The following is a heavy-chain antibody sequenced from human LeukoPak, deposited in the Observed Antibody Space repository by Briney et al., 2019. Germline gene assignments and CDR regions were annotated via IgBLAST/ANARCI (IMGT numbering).Heavy chain of an antibody. CDR1: GFTFSSYG. CDR2: IKQDGSEK. J-gene: IGHJ4*02. CDR3: ARDLGEIDY. D-gene: IGHD3-10*01. Sequence: GGSLRLSCAASGFTFSSYGMHWVRQAPGKGLEWVANIKQDGSEKYYVDSVKGRFTISRDNAKNSLYLQMNSLGAEDTAVYYCARDLGEIDYWGQGTLVTVSS. V-gene: IGHV3-7*01.